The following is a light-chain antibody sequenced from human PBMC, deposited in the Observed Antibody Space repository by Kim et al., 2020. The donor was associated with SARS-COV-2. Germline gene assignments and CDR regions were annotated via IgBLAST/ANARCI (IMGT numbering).Light chain of an antibody. CDR1: QGIANN. Sequence: ASVGDRVIITCRGSQGIANNVAWFQQKPGKAPKSLVYAASSLESGVPSRFSGSGSGTDFILTISSLQPEDYATYYCQQYAGYPRTFGQETKVDIK. V-gene: IGKV1-16*01. CDR2: AAS. CDR3: QQYAGYPRT. J-gene: IGKJ1*01.